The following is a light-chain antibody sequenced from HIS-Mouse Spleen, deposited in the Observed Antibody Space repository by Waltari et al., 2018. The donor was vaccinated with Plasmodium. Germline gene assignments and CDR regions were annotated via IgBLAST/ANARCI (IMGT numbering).Light chain of an antibody. Sequence: QSALTQPRSVSGSPGQSVTLSCTGTSRDAGCYKYVTWYQQHPGKAPKLMIYDVSKRPSGVPDRFSGSKSGNTASLTISGLQAEDEADYYCCSYAGSYTLVFGGGTKLTVL. CDR2: DVS. V-gene: IGLV2-11*01. CDR3: CSYAGSYTLV. J-gene: IGLJ2*01. CDR1: SRDAGCYKY.